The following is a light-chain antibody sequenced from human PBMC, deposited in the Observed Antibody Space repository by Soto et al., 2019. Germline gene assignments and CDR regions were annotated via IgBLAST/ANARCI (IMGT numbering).Light chain of an antibody. CDR1: QGIRDF. CDR2: AAS. V-gene: IGKV1-9*01. CDR3: QQFNVYPLT. J-gene: IGKJ4*01. Sequence: DIQLTQSPSFLSASVGDRVTITCRASQGIRDFLAWYQQKPGKAPKLLIYAASTLQAGVQTRFSAVASGTEFTLTISNRQPADSATYYCQQFNVYPLTFGGGTKVEIK.